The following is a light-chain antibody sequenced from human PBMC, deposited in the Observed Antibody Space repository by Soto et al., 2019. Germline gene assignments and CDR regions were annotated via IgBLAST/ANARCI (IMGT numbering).Light chain of an antibody. Sequence: AIQLTQSPTSFSASIGERVTITCRASQGISSALAWYQQKPGKTPKLLIYDASSLESGVPSRFSGSGSGTDFTLTISSLQPEDFAAYYCQQFNTYPLTFGQGTRLEIK. CDR1: QGISSA. V-gene: IGKV1-13*02. CDR2: DAS. CDR3: QQFNTYPLT. J-gene: IGKJ5*01.